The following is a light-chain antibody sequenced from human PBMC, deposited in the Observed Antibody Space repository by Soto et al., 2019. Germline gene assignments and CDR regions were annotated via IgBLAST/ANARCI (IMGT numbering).Light chain of an antibody. CDR3: QQRSNWPHP. CDR2: DAS. CDR1: QSVSSY. V-gene: IGKV3-11*01. J-gene: IGKJ5*01. Sequence: EIVLTQSPATLALSPGERATLSCRASQSVSSYLAWYQQKPGQAPRLLIYDASNRATGIPARFSGSGSGTDFTLTISSLEPEDFAFYYCQQRSNWPHPFGQGTRLEIK.